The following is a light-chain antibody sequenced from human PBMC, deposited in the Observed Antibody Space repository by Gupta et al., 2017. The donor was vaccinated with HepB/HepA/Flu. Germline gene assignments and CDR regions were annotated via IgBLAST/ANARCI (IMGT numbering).Light chain of an antibody. CDR3: CSFASRSPCV. V-gene: IGLV2-23*02. Sequence: QSAPTPPSSVAGSPGTSIPNLLTGTSSDVGTYNRVSWYQQHPGKAPKLMIYEVSKRPSGVSDRFSGSKSGNTAPLTISGLQAEDEADYYCCSFASRSPCVFGSGTKVTVL. CDR1: SSDVGTYNR. CDR2: EVS. J-gene: IGLJ1*01.